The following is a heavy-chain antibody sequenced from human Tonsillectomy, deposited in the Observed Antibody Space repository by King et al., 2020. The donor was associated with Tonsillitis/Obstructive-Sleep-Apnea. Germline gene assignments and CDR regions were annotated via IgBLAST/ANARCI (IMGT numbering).Heavy chain of an antibody. J-gene: IGHJ6*04. CDR1: GYTFTSYG. D-gene: IGHD3-22*01. CDR2: ISAYNGNT. CDR3: ARNLYYYDSSGLGV. Sequence: QLVQSGAEVKKPGASVKVSCKASGYTFTSYGISWVRQAPGQGLEWMGWISAYNGNTNYAQKLHGRVTMTTDTSTSTAYMELRSLRSEDTAVYYCARNLYYYDSSGLGVWGKGTTVTVSS. V-gene: IGHV1-18*01.